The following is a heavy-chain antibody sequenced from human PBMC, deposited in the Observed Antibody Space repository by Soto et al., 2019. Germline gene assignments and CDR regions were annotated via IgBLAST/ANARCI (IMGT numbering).Heavy chain of an antibody. D-gene: IGHD2-15*01. CDR1: GFSLSTRGVG. Sequence: QNTLEESGPTLGKPTQTLTLTFTFSGFSLSTRGVGVGLVRQPPGKALEGLALIYWDDNKRYSPSLKSRLTITKDTSKNQVVLTMTNMDPVDTATYYCAHTLYCSGGSCHPKLDPWGQGTLVTVSS. V-gene: IGHV2-5*02. CDR3: AHTLYCSGGSCHPKLDP. J-gene: IGHJ5*02. CDR2: IYWDDNK.